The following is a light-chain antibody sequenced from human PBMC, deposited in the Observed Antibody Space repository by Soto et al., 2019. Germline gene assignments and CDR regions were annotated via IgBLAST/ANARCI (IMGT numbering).Light chain of an antibody. J-gene: IGKJ2*01. CDR2: SAS. CDR1: QGISNW. V-gene: IGKV1D-16*01. CDR3: QQYKSYPHT. Sequence: DIQMPQSPSSLSASIGDRVTITCRASQGISNWLVWYQQKPGTAPKSLISSASTLQSGVPSRFSGSGSSTEFTLTISSLQPEDVATYYCQQYKSYPHTFGQETKVEIK.